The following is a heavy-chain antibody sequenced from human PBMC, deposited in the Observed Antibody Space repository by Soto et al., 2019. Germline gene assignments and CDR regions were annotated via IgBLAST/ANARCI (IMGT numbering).Heavy chain of an antibody. CDR2: ISSRSDI. CDR3: AREYTAWPLAYGLDV. J-gene: IGHJ6*02. V-gene: IGHV3-21*01. CDR1: GFTFSTYS. D-gene: IGHD2-2*02. Sequence: XEPLRLSCVGSGFTFSTYSINWVHQAAGKGLEWVSSISSRSDIYYADSVKGRFTISRDNAKNSVSLQMNSLRAEDTAVYYCAREYTAWPLAYGLDVWGQGTTVTVSS.